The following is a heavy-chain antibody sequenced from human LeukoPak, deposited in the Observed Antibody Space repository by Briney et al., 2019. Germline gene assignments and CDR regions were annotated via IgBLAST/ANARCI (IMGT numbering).Heavy chain of an antibody. J-gene: IGHJ4*02. Sequence: QTGGSLRLSCAASGFTFSTFAMIWVRQPPGKGLEWVSSIFPSGGEIHYADSVRGRFTISRDNSKSTLSLQMNSLRAEDTAIYYRATYRQVLLPFESWGQGTLVTVSS. CDR3: ATYRQVLLPFES. V-gene: IGHV3-23*01. CDR1: GFTFSTFA. CDR2: IFPSGGEI. D-gene: IGHD5-18*01.